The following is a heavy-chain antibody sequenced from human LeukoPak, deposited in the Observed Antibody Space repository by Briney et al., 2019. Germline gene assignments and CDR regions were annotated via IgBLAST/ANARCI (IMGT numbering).Heavy chain of an antibody. J-gene: IGHJ4*02. CDR1: GGSFSGYY. D-gene: IGHD4-17*01. V-gene: IGHV4-34*01. CDR2: INHSGST. CDR3: ARDAVTPSGY. Sequence: SETLSLTCAVYGGSFSGYYWSWIRQPPGKGLEWIGEINHSGSTNYNPSLKSRVTISVDTSKNQFSLKLSSVTAADTAVYYCARDAVTPSGYWGQGTLVTVSS.